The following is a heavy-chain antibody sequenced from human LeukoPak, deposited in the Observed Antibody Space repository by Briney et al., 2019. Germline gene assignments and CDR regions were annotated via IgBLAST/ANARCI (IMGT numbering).Heavy chain of an antibody. Sequence: GGSLRLSCAASGFTFSTTNMNWVRQAPGKGLEWVSYISGSSSNIYYADSVKGRFTISRDNAKDSMYLQMNSLRVEDTAVYYCASVLARGYIYALKFWGQGTLVTVSS. CDR2: ISGSSSNI. CDR3: ASVLARGYIYALKF. CDR1: GFTFSTTN. V-gene: IGHV3-48*01. J-gene: IGHJ4*02. D-gene: IGHD5-18*01.